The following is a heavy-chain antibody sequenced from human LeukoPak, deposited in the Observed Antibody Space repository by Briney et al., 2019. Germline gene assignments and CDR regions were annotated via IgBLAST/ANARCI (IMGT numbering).Heavy chain of an antibody. CDR1: GFTFSSYA. Sequence: GSLRLSCAASGFTFSSYAMHWVRQAPGKGLEWVAVISYDGSNKYYADSVKGRFTISRDNSKNTLYLQMNSLRAEDTAVYYCARDRRIFGVVLDAFDIWGQGTMVTVSS. CDR2: ISYDGSNK. CDR3: ARDRRIFGVVLDAFDI. V-gene: IGHV3-30-3*01. J-gene: IGHJ3*02. D-gene: IGHD3-3*01.